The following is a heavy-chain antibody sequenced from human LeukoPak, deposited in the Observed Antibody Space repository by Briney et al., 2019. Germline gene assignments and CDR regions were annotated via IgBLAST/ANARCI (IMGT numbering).Heavy chain of an antibody. CDR1: GFTFSDYY. CDR3: ARPRGYYYYYMDV. V-gene: IGHV3-11*04. D-gene: IGHD3-10*01. Sequence: KPGGSLRLSCAASGFTFSDYYMTWFRQAPGKGLEWVSYISSSGSTIYADSVKGRFTISRDNAKNSLYLQMNSLRVEDTALYYCARPRGYYYYYMDVWGSGTTVTVSS. CDR2: ISSSGSTI. J-gene: IGHJ6*03.